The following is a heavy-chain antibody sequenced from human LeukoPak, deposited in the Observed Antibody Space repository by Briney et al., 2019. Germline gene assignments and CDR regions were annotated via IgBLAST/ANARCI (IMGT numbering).Heavy chain of an antibody. CDR2: IIPIFGTA. J-gene: IGHJ4*02. D-gene: IGHD4-17*01. CDR1: GGTFSSYA. CDR3: ARDRSDYSAGYFDY. V-gene: IGHV1-69*13. Sequence: SVKVSCKASGGTFSSYATSWVRQAPGQGLEWMGGIIPIFGTANYAQKFHGRVTITADESTSTAYMELSSLRSEDTAVYYCARDRSDYSAGYFDYWGQGTLVTVSS.